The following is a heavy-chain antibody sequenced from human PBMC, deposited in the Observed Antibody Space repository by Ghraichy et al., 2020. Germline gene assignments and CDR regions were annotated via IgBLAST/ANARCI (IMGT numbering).Heavy chain of an antibody. CDR1: GFTFSSYA. Sequence: GSLRLSCAASGFTFSSYAMSWVRQAPGKGLEWVSAISGSGGSTYYADPVKGRFTISRDNSKNTLYLQMNSLRAEDTAVYYCAKDLGQWLVRNPIHYYGMDVWGQGTTVTVSS. J-gene: IGHJ6*02. CDR3: AKDLGQWLVRNPIHYYGMDV. D-gene: IGHD6-19*01. V-gene: IGHV3-23*01. CDR2: ISGSGGST.